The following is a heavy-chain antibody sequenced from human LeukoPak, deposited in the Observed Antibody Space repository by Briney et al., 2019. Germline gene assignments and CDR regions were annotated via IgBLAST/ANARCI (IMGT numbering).Heavy chain of an antibody. J-gene: IGHJ4*02. CDR3: ARDRQMVTFGGVIVRPHGFYY. CDR2: ISAYNGNT. D-gene: IGHD3-16*02. CDR1: GYTFTSYG. V-gene: IGHV1-18*01. Sequence: GASVKVSCKASGYTFTSYGISWVRQAPGQGLEWMGWISAYNGNTNYAQKLQGRVTMTTDTSTSTAYMELRSLRSDDTAAYYCARDRQMVTFGGVIVRPHGFYYWGQGTLVTVSS.